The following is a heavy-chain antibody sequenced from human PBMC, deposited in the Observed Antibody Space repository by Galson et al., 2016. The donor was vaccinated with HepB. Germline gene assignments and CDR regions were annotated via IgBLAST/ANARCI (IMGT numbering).Heavy chain of an antibody. Sequence: SVKVSCKASGGTFSSYAISWVRQAPGQGLEWMGGIIPIFGTPNYAQKFSGRVTITADESTTTAYMELSSLRSEDTAVYYWAGGGDPNRNDDSGYYSIDYWGQGTLVTVPS. CDR3: AGGGDPNRNDDSGYYSIDY. D-gene: IGHD3-22*01. J-gene: IGHJ4*02. CDR2: IIPIFGTP. CDR1: GGTFSSYA. V-gene: IGHV1-69*13.